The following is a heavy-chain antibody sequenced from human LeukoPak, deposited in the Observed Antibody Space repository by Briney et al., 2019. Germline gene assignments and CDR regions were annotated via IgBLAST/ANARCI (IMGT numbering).Heavy chain of an antibody. CDR1: GFTFSSYA. J-gene: IGHJ4*02. V-gene: IGHV3-30-3*01. Sequence: PGRSLRLSCAASGFTFSSYAMHWVRQAPGKGLEWVSVISYDGSNEYYADSVKGRFTISRDNSKNTLYLQMNSLRAEDTAVYYCVRDGLDGIAARPDYWGQGTLVTVSS. CDR2: ISYDGSNE. D-gene: IGHD6-6*01. CDR3: VRDGLDGIAARPDY.